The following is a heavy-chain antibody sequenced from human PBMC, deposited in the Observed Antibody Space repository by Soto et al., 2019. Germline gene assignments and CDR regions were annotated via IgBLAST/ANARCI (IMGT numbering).Heavy chain of an antibody. V-gene: IGHV3-23*01. CDR2: ISGSGGST. CDR3: AKIVGSGLTPAPFDY. D-gene: IGHD2-15*01. J-gene: IGHJ4*02. CDR1: GFTFSSYA. Sequence: GGSLRLSCAASGFTFSSYAMSWVRQAPGKGLEWVSAISGSGGSTYYADSVKGRFTISRDNSKNTLYLQMNSLRAEDTAVYYCAKIVGSGLTPAPFDYWGQGTLETVSS.